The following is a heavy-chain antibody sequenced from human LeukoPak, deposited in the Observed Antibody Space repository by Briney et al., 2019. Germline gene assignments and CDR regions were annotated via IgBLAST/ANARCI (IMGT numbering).Heavy chain of an antibody. V-gene: IGHV1-69*13. CDR2: IIPIFGTA. Sequence: SVKVSCKASGGTFSSYAISWVRQAPGQGLEWMGGIIPIFGTANYAQKFQGRVTITADESTSTAYMELSSLKSEDTAVYYCVRGQYYYGSGSGYYYGMDVWGKGTTVTVSS. CDR3: VRGQYYYGSGSGYYYGMDV. D-gene: IGHD3-10*01. J-gene: IGHJ6*04. CDR1: GGTFSSYA.